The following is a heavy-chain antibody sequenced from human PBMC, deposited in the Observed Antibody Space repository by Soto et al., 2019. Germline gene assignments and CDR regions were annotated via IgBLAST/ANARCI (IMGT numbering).Heavy chain of an antibody. D-gene: IGHD3-10*01. V-gene: IGHV3-9*01. CDR1: GVTFEDYA. CDR2: ISWNSGSI. CDR3: AKSTTMVRGIDGPGPIDY. Sequence: PGGSQRLSCAASGVTFEDYAMHWVRQAPGKGLEWVSGISWNSGSIGYADSVKGRFTISRDNAKNSLYLQMNSLRAEDTALYYCAKSTTMVRGIDGPGPIDYWGQGTLVTVSS. J-gene: IGHJ4*02.